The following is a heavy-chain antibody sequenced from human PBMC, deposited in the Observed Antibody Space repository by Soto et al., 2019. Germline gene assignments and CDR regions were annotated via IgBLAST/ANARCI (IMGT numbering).Heavy chain of an antibody. CDR2: IFSNDEK. Sequence: SGPTLVNPTETLTLACTVSGFSLSNARMSVSWIRQPPGKALEWLAHIFSNDEKSYSTSLKSRLTISKDTSKSQVVLTMTNMDPVDTATYYCARTRFPYYYYYMDVWGKGTTVTVSS. CDR1: GFSLSNARMS. D-gene: IGHD3-3*01. J-gene: IGHJ6*03. V-gene: IGHV2-26*01. CDR3: ARTRFPYYYYYMDV.